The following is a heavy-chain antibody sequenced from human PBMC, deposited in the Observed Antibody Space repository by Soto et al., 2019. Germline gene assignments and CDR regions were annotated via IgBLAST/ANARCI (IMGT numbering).Heavy chain of an antibody. CDR3: TRGGHFSY. CDR2: TYYRSKWYT. Sequence: SQTLSLTCAISGDSVSSNSTAWNWIRQSPSGGLEWLGRTYYRSKWYTDYAVSVKSRITINPDTSKYQFSLQLNSVTPEDTAVYYCTRGGHFSYWGQGTLVTVSS. CDR1: GDSVSSNSTA. D-gene: IGHD3-3*02. V-gene: IGHV6-1*01. J-gene: IGHJ4*02.